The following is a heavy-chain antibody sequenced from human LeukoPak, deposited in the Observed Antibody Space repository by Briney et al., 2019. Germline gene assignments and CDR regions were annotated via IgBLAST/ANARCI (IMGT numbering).Heavy chain of an antibody. CDR3: ATLWGPYGDYVENFDY. CDR2: INPNSGGT. V-gene: IGHV1-2*02. D-gene: IGHD4-17*01. J-gene: IGHJ4*02. CDR1: GYTFTGYY. Sequence: ASVKVSCKASGYTFTGYYMHWVRQAPGQGFEWMGWINPNSGGTNYAQKFQGRVTMTRDTSISTAYMELSRLRSDDTAVYYCATLWGPYGDYVENFDYWGQGTLVTVSS.